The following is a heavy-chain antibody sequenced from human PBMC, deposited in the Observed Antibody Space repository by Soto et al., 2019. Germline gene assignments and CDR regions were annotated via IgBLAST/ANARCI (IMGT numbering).Heavy chain of an antibody. CDR1: DSTIRRYA. Sequence: GGSLILSCAASDSTIRRYAMSWVRQAPGKGLEWVSGITGNSARIYYADSVKGRFSISRDNSKNTLYLQMDTLRAEDTAVYYCAKNGDFDYDAFDVWGQGTVVTVSS. D-gene: IGHD3-16*01. J-gene: IGHJ3*01. CDR2: ITGNSARI. V-gene: IGHV3-23*01. CDR3: AKNGDFDYDAFDV.